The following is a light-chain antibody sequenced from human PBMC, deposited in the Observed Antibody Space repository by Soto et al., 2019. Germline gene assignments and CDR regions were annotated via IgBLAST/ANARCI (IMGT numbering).Light chain of an antibody. CDR2: EGS. CDR1: TSDVDTFGL. J-gene: IGLJ1*01. Sequence: QSALTQPASVSGSPGQSITISCSGTTSDVDTFGLVSWFQQHPGKAPKLMIYEGSKRPAGVSKRFSGSKSGDTASLTISGLQAEDEADYYCSSYAGSTTFYVFGTGTKVTVL. V-gene: IGLV2-23*01. CDR3: SSYAGSTTFYV.